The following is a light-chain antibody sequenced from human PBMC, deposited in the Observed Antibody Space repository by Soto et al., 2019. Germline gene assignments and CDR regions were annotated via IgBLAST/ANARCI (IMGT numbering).Light chain of an antibody. Sequence: IQMTQSPSTVSASVGDRVAITCRARQSIGIWLAWYQQKPGKAPRFLIYTASTLLGGVPSRFSGSGSGTEFTLTISSLQPDDFATYYCQQYRDYSWTFGQGTKVEIK. CDR2: TAS. J-gene: IGKJ1*01. CDR1: QSIGIW. V-gene: IGKV1-5*03. CDR3: QQYRDYSWT.